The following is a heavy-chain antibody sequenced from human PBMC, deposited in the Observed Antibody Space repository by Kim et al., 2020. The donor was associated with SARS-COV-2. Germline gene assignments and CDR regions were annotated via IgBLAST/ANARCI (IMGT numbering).Heavy chain of an antibody. Sequence: GGSLRLSCAASGFTFSSYGMHWVRQAPGKGLEWVAVIWYDGSNKYYADSVKGRFTISRDNSKNTLYLQMNSLRAEDTAVYYCARDAAYYDILTGYYPRDYYYYYGMDVWGQGTTVTVSS. D-gene: IGHD3-9*01. CDR2: IWYDGSNK. J-gene: IGHJ6*02. CDR3: ARDAAYYDILTGYYPRDYYYYYGMDV. CDR1: GFTFSSYG. V-gene: IGHV3-33*01.